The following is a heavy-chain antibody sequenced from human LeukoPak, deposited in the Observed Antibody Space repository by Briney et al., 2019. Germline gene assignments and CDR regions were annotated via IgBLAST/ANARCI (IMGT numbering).Heavy chain of an antibody. CDR1: GYTFTGYY. V-gene: IGHV1-2*02. Sequence: GASVKASCKASGYTFTGYYMHWVRQAPGQGLEWMGWINPNSGGTNYAQKFQGRVTMTRDTSISTAYMELSRLRSDDTAVYYCARHDYYYYGMDVWGQGTTVTVSS. J-gene: IGHJ6*02. CDR3: ARHDYYYYGMDV. CDR2: INPNSGGT.